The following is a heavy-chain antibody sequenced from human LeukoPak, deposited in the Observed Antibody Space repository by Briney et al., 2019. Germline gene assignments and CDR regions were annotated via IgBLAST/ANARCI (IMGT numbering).Heavy chain of an antibody. CDR2: IYTSGST. CDR1: GGSISSYY. V-gene: IGHV4-4*07. J-gene: IGHJ3*02. Sequence: PSETLSLTCTVSGGSISSYYWSWIRQPAGKGLKWIGRIYTSGSTNYNPSLKSRVTMSVDTSKNQFSLKLSSVTAADTAVYYCASSEVLLDAFDIWGQGTMVTVSS. CDR3: ASSEVLLDAFDI. D-gene: IGHD1-26*01.